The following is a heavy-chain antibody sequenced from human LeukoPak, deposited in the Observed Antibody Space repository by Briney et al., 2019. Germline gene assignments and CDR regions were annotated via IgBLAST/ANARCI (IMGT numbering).Heavy chain of an antibody. D-gene: IGHD5-24*01. CDR3: GRMGYTNWFDP. Sequence: SQTLSLTCTVSGGSISSGGYYWSWIRQHPGKGLEWIGYIYYSGSTYYNPSLKSRVTISVDTSKNQFSLKLSSVTAADTAVYYCGRMGYTNWFDPWGQGTLVTVSS. V-gene: IGHV4-31*03. CDR1: GGSISSGGYY. J-gene: IGHJ5*02. CDR2: IYYSGST.